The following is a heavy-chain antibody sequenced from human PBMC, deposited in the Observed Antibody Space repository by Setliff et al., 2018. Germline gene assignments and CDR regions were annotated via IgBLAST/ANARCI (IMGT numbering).Heavy chain of an antibody. D-gene: IGHD6-6*01. Sequence: TSETLSLTCAASGGTFTYYYWTWIRQSPAKGLEWIGEITHTGTTGSTKYNPSLKSRVTMSIDTPKNQFSLMVTSVTAADTAVYYCARGRSVASRLLDSWGQGTLVTVSS. J-gene: IGHJ4*02. CDR1: GGTFTYYY. V-gene: IGHV4-34*01. CDR2: ITHTGTTGST. CDR3: ARGRSVASRLLDS.